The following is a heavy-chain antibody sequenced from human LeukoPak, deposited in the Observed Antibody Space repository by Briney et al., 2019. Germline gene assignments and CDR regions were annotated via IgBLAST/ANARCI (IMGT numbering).Heavy chain of an antibody. Sequence: GESLKISCKVSGYSFTSYCIGWVRQMPGKGLEWMGIIYPGDSGPTYSPSFQGQVTISVDRSINTAYLQWSSLQASDTAMYYCGMSGDRVPLQDDVFDVWGQGTMVTVST. J-gene: IGHJ3*01. CDR1: GYSFTSYC. CDR3: GMSGDRVPLQDDVFDV. V-gene: IGHV5-51*01. CDR2: IYPGDSGP. D-gene: IGHD1-26*01.